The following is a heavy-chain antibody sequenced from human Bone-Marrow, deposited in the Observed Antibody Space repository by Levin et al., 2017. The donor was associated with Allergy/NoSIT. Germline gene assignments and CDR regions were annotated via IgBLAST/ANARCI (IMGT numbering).Heavy chain of an antibody. J-gene: IGHJ5*02. D-gene: IGHD3-16*01. CDR2: IHHSGSP. CDR1: GGFVNSGYYY. V-gene: IGHV4-61*01. CDR3: ARAHSKPTLCFDP. Sequence: PSETLSLTCTVSGGFVNSGYYYWTWIRQPPGQGLEWIGYIHHSGSPSYNPSLKRRVTISVDASRNQFSLRLTSIIAADTAVYYCARAHSKPTLCFDPWGQGTLVTVSS.